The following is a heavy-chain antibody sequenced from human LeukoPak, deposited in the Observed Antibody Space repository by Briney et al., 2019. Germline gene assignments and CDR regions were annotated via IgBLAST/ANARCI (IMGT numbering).Heavy chain of an antibody. J-gene: IGHJ4*02. V-gene: IGHV4-59*01. CDR2: IYYSGST. CDR3: ARGLLRATYFDY. CDR1: GGSISSYY. Sequence: PSETLSLTCTVSGGSISSYYWSWIRQPPGKGLEWIGYIYYSGSTNYNPPLKSRVTISVDTSKNQFSLKLSSVTAADTAVYYCARGLLRATYFDYWGQGTLVSVSS.